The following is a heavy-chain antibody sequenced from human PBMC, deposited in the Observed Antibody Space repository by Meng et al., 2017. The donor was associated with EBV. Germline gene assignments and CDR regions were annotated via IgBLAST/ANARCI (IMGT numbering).Heavy chain of an antibody. D-gene: IGHD2-21*02. CDR2: IYSGGTT. J-gene: IGHJ4*02. V-gene: IGHV3-53*01. CDR3: AREKCSGACYPDY. Sequence: EVERWGRGGVWPQRGVSLRRSGAAGGFSGSFKYRSWVRQAPGKGLEWVAVIYSGGTTYYTASVKSRVTISRDNAKNTLYLQMNRLSAEDTAIYYCAREKCSGACYPDYWGQGTLVTVSS. CDR1: GFSGSFKY.